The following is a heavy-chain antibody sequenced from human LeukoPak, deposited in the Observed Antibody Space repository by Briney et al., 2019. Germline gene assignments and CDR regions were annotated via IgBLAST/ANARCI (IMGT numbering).Heavy chain of an antibody. J-gene: IGHJ6*02. CDR2: ISGSGGST. CDR3: AKSFYYDILTGYTPHYYYYYGMDV. Sequence: GGSLRLSCAASGFTFSSYAMSWVRQAPGKGLEWVSAISGSGGSTYYADSVKGRFTISRDNSKNTLYLQMNSLRAEDTAVYYCAKSFYYDILTGYTPHYYYYYGMDVWGQGTTVTVSS. D-gene: IGHD3-9*01. V-gene: IGHV3-23*01. CDR1: GFTFSSYA.